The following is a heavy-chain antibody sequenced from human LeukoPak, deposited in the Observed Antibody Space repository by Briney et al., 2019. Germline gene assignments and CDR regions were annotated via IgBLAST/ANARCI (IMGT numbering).Heavy chain of an antibody. CDR2: MNPNSGNT. D-gene: IGHD3-9*01. J-gene: IGHJ3*02. V-gene: IGHV1-8*01. CDR1: GYTLTSYD. CDR3: ARDRAYDILTGYFSGAAFDI. Sequence: ASVKVSCKASGYTLTSYDINWVRQATGQGLEWMGWMNPNSGNTGYAQKFQGRVTMTRNTSISTAYMELSSLRSEDTAVYYCARDRAYDILTGYFSGAAFDIWGQGTMVTVSS.